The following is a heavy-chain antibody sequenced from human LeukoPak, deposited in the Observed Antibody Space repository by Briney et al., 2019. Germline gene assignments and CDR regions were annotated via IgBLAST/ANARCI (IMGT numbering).Heavy chain of an antibody. D-gene: IGHD4-17*01. CDR3: ARNRGCGDYDFEEYNWFDP. CDR1: GFTFSSYA. Sequence: GGSLRLSCAASGFTFSSYAMHWVRQAPGKGLEWVAVISYDGSNKYYADSVKGRFTISRDNPKNTLYLQMNSLRAEDTAVYYCARNRGCGDYDFEEYNWFDPWGQGTLVTVSS. V-gene: IGHV3-30-3*01. J-gene: IGHJ5*02. CDR2: ISYDGSNK.